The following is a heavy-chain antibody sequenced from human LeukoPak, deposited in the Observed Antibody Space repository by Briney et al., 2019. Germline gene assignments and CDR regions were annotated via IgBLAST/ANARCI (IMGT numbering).Heavy chain of an antibody. CDR3: ARGGYQHGYDY. V-gene: IGHV3-23*01. D-gene: IGHD2-2*01. CDR2: ISDSGSST. Sequence: GGSLRLSCSASGFSFSSYAMSWVRQAPGKGLEWVSSISDSGSSTYYADSVKGRFTISRDNAKNTVFLQMNSLRAEDTAVYYCARGGYQHGYDYWGQGARVTVSS. J-gene: IGHJ4*02. CDR1: GFSFSSYA.